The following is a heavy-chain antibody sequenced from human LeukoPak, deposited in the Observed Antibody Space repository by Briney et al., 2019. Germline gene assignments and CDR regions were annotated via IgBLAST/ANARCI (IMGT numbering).Heavy chain of an antibody. CDR2: MSSSDDGR. D-gene: IGHD2-15*01. Sequence: GGSLRLSCATSGFSFSSYAMSWVRQAPGKGLEWVSAMSSSDDGRYYAASVRGRFTISRDTSRSTLYPQMNSLRAEDAAVYYCAKAPVTSCRGAFCYPFDYWGQGTLVTVSS. V-gene: IGHV3-23*01. CDR3: AKAPVTSCRGAFCYPFDY. CDR1: GFSFSSYA. J-gene: IGHJ4*02.